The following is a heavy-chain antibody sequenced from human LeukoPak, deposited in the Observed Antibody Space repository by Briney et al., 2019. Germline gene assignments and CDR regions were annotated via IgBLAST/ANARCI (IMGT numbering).Heavy chain of an antibody. CDR3: ARVGGGNFYYYGMDV. Sequence: PSDTLSLTCTGSGGSISSYYLSWIRQPPGKGLEWIGHIYSSGSTNYNPSLKSRVTISVDTSKNQFSLKLSSVTAADTAVYYCARVGGGNFYYYGMDVWGQGTTVTVSS. CDR1: GGSISSYY. CDR2: IYSSGST. J-gene: IGHJ6*02. D-gene: IGHD4-23*01. V-gene: IGHV4-59*01.